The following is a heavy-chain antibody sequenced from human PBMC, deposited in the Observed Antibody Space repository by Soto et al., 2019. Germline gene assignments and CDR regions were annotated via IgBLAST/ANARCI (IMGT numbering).Heavy chain of an antibody. V-gene: IGHV4-31*03. CDR3: ARGVWGDGYFDY. CDR2: IYYSGST. D-gene: IGHD7-27*01. J-gene: IGHJ4*02. CDR1: GGSISSGGYY. Sequence: QVQLQESGPGLVKPSQTLSLTCTVSGGSISSGGYYWSWIRQHPGKGLEWIGYIYYSGSTYYNPSLKSRVTISVDTSKSQFSLKLSSVTAADTAVYYCARGVWGDGYFDYWGQGTLVTVSS.